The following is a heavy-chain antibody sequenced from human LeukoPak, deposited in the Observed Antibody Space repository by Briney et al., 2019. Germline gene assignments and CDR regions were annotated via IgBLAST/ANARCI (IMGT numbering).Heavy chain of an antibody. Sequence: ASVKVSCKASGYTFTGYYMHWVRQAPGQGLEWMGIINPSGGSTSYAQKFQGRVTMTRDTSTSTVYMELSSLRSEDTAVYYCARVSNYYDSSGYYYSYWGQGTLVTVSS. CDR3: ARVSNYYDSSGYYYSY. J-gene: IGHJ4*02. D-gene: IGHD3-22*01. CDR2: INPSGGST. V-gene: IGHV1-46*01. CDR1: GYTFTGYY.